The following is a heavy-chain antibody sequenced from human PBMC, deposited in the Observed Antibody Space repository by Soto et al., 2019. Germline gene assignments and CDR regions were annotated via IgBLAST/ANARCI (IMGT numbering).Heavy chain of an antibody. CDR1: GGSFSGYQ. V-gene: IGHV4-34*01. D-gene: IGHD3-10*01. CDR2: INDSGNI. J-gene: IGHJ6*03. Sequence: QVQLQQWGAGLLKPSETLSLTCAVYGGSFSGYQWSWIRQTPGKGLEWIGEINDSGNINYNPSLRSRVSILVDTAKKQISLKLSSVTAAGTAVYFCARGLILWFGELSRRGGYYYCMDVWGKGTTVSVSS. CDR3: ARGLILWFGELSRRGGYYYCMDV.